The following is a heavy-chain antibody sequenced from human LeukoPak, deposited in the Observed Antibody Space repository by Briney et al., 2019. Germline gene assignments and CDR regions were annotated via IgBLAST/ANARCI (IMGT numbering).Heavy chain of an antibody. CDR2: ISFDGSKK. CDR3: ARLAVAVAFDY. J-gene: IGHJ4*02. CDR1: GFTFNIYG. V-gene: IGHV3-30-3*01. Sequence: GGSLRLSCAASGFTFNIYGMHWVRQAPGKGLESVAIISFDGSKKYYADSVKGRFTISRDNSKNTLYLQMSSLRAEDTAVYYCARLAVAVAFDYWGQGTLVTVSS. D-gene: IGHD6-19*01.